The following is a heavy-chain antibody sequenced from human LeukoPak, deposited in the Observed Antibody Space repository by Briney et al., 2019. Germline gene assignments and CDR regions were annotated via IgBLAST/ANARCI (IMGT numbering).Heavy chain of an antibody. CDR2: ISSGSSAI. V-gene: IGHV3-21*04. J-gene: IGHJ4*02. CDR1: GFTFTTYS. Sequence: GGSLRLSCEASGFTFTTYSMTWVRQAPGKGLEWVSIISSGSSAIFSADALKGRFTISRDDAKNLLYLQMNSLRVEDTAVYYCAKGHGDSSGYYYFDSWGQGTLVTVSS. CDR3: AKGHGDSSGYYYFDS. D-gene: IGHD3-22*01.